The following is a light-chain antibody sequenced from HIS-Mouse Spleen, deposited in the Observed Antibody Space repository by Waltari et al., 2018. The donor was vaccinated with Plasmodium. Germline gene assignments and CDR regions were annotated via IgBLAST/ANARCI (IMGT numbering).Light chain of an antibody. CDR1: SSDVGGYNY. J-gene: IGLJ2*01. Sequence: QSALTQPPSASGSPGQSVTISCTGTSSDVGGYNYVSWYQHHPGKAPNLMIYEVSKRLSGVPDRFSCSKSGNTASLTVSGLQAEYEADYYCSSYAGSNNWVFGGGTKLTVL. V-gene: IGLV2-8*01. CDR2: EVS. CDR3: SSYAGSNNWV.